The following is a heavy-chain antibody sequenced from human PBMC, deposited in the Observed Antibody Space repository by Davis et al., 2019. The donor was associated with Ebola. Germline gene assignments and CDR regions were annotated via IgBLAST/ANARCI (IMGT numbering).Heavy chain of an antibody. J-gene: IGHJ6*02. CDR3: ARGGEDQLLSSSYYYGMDV. Sequence: AASVKVSCKASGYTFTSYGISWVRQAPGQGLEWMGWISAYNGNTNYAQKLQGRVTMTPDTSTSTAYMELSRLRSDDTAVYYCARGGEDQLLSSSYYYGMDVWGQGTTVTVSS. CDR1: GYTFTSYG. V-gene: IGHV1-18*01. D-gene: IGHD2-2*01. CDR2: ISAYNGNT.